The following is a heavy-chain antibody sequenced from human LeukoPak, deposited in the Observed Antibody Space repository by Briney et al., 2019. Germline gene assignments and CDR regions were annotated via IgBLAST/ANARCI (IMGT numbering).Heavy chain of an antibody. V-gene: IGHV4-4*07. J-gene: IGHJ5*02. Sequence: TSETLSLTCTVSGGSISSYYWSWIRQPAGKGLEWIGRIYTSGSTNYNPSLKSRVTMSVDTSKNQFSLKLSSVTAADTAVYYCARDRFPYYYASGSDSFDPWGQGTLVTASS. CDR2: IYTSGST. CDR1: GGSISSYY. CDR3: ARDRFPYYYASGSDSFDP. D-gene: IGHD3-10*01.